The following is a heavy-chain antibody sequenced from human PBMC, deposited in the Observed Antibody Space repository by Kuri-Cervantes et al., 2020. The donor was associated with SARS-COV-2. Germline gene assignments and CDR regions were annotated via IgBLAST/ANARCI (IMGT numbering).Heavy chain of an antibody. V-gene: IGHV3-30*03. CDR2: ISYDGSNK. CDR3: ARDSYNTFDY. CDR1: GFTFNNYG. Sequence: GESLKISCAASGFTFNNYGMHWVRQAPGKGLEWVAVISYDGSNKYYADSVKGRFTISRDNSKNTLYLQMNSLRAEDTAVYYCARDSYNTFDYWGQGTLVTVSS. J-gene: IGHJ4*02. D-gene: IGHD1-1*01.